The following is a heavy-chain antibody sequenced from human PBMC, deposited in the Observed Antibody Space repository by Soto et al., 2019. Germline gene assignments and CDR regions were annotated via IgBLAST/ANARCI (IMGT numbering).Heavy chain of an antibody. CDR2: FEPSGAAT. V-gene: IGHV1-46*01. CDR3: ARVSRGAFDI. Sequence: QVQLVQSGAEVKKPGASVKVSCKATGYTFTSYFIHWGRQAPGQGLEWMGVFEPSGAATNSAQKFHGSLTMTRDTSTSTVYMDLTSLGSDDTALYYCARVSRGAFDIWGQGTRVTVSS. CDR1: GYTFTSYF. J-gene: IGHJ3*02.